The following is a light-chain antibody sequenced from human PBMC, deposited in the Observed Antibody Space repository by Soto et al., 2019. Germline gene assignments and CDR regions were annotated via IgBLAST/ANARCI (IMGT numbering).Light chain of an antibody. CDR2: EVS. V-gene: IGLV2-8*01. Sequence: QSVLTQPPSVSGSPGQSVTISCSGTSGDVGGYNYVSWYQQHPGTAPKLVIYEVSEQPSAVPDRFSGSKSGNTASLTVSGLQADDEADYYCSSYAGNNIVVFGGGTKVTVL. J-gene: IGLJ2*01. CDR3: SSYAGNNIVV. CDR1: SGDVGGYNY.